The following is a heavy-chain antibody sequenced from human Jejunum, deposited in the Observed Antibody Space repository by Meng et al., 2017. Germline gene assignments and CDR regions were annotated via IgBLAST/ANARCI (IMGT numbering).Heavy chain of an antibody. V-gene: IGHV4-4*02. CDR1: GGSIGSSNW. J-gene: IGHJ4*02. CDR3: ARGGYYSFDY. D-gene: IGHD5-18*01. Sequence: QGHLRESGPGLVKPSGTLSLTCVVSGGSIGSSNWLSWVRQPPGKGLEWIAEINYGGSTNYNPSLKSRVTVSMDKSKNQFSLKLTSVTAADTAVYYCARGGYYSFDYWGQGTLVTVSS. CDR2: INYGGST.